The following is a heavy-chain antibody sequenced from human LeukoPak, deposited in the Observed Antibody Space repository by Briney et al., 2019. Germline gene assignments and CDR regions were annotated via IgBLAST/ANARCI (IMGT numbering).Heavy chain of an antibody. CDR3: AREGTDPAMVIRGFDY. Sequence: SETLSLTCTVSGGSISSGDYYWSWIRQPPGKGLEWIGYIYYSGSTYYNPSLKSRVTISVDTSKNQFSLKLSSVTAADTAVYYCAREGTDPAMVIRGFDYWGQGTLVTVSS. CDR1: GGSISSGDYY. D-gene: IGHD5-18*01. J-gene: IGHJ4*02. V-gene: IGHV4-30-4*01. CDR2: IYYSGST.